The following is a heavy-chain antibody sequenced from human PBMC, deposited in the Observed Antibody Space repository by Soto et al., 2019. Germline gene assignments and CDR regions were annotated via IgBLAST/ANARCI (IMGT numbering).Heavy chain of an antibody. D-gene: IGHD3-10*01. CDR1: GYTFLNHD. Sequence: ASVKVSCKASGYTFLNHDINWVRQAPGQGLEWMGWMVPDSGRTGYAKKYQGRVTMTRNTSTSTAYKELNSLTNEDTAVYYCARGDQFGFGVDYWG. CDR3: ARGDQFGFGVDY. CDR2: MVPDSGRT. J-gene: IGHJ4*01. V-gene: IGHV1-8*01.